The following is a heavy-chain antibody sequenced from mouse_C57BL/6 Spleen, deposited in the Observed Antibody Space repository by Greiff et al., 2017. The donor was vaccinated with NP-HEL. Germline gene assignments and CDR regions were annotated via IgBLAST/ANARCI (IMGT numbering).Heavy chain of an antibody. D-gene: IGHD2-3*01. Sequence: QVQLQQSGAELVKPGASVKISCKASGYTFTDYYINWVKQRPGQGLEWIGKIGPGSGSTYYNEKFKGKATLTADKSSSTAYMQLSSLTSEDSAVYCWARDDGYFYGYFDVWGTGTTVTVSS. CDR2: IGPGSGST. V-gene: IGHV1-77*01. CDR1: GYTFTDYY. J-gene: IGHJ1*03. CDR3: ARDDGYFYGYFDV.